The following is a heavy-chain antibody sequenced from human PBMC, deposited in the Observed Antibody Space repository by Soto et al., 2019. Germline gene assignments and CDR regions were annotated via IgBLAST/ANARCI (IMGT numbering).Heavy chain of an antibody. Sequence: XETLSLTCTVSGGSISNYFCNWIRQPAGKGLEWIGRIDNSGSTNFNPSLKSRITMSADTSRNQFSLKLNSVTAADTAVYYCARGGQDFWSGPFDYWGQGTLVTVSS. CDR2: IDNSGST. V-gene: IGHV4-4*07. CDR1: GGSISNYF. CDR3: ARGGQDFWSGPFDY. J-gene: IGHJ4*02. D-gene: IGHD3-3*01.